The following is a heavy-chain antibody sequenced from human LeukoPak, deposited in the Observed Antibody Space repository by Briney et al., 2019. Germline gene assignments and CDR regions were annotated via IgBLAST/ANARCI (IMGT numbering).Heavy chain of an antibody. CDR1: GYTFTSYD. CDR3: ARGYCSSTSCYRGKFYYYYYMDV. J-gene: IGHJ6*03. CDR2: MNPNSGNT. V-gene: IGHV1-8*01. D-gene: IGHD2-2*02. Sequence: AASVKVSCKASGYTFTSYDINWVRQATGQRLEWMGWMNPNSGNTGYAQKFQGRVTMTRNTSISTAYMELSSLRSEDTAVYYCARGYCSSTSCYRGKFYYYYYMDVWGKGTTVTVSS.